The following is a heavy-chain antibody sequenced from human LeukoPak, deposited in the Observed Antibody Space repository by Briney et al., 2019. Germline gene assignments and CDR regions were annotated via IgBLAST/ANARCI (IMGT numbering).Heavy chain of an antibody. CDR1: EFTFSTYW. D-gene: IGHD3-10*01. Sequence: HSGGSLRPSCAASEFTFSTYWMTWVRQAPGKGLEWVANIAQDGSEKYYMDSVKGRFTISRDNAKNSLYLQMDSLTVEDTALYYCARVRGIIRSFYNYGLDVWGQGATVTVSS. CDR3: ARVRGIIRSFYNYGLDV. J-gene: IGHJ6*02. V-gene: IGHV3-7*01. CDR2: IAQDGSEK.